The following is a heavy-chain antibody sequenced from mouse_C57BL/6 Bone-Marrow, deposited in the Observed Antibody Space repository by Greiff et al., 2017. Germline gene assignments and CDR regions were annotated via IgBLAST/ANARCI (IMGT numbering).Heavy chain of an antibody. V-gene: IGHV1-81*01. J-gene: IGHJ1*03. Sequence: QVQLQQSGAELVRPGASVKLSCKASGYTFTSYGISWVKQRTGQGLEWIGEIYPRSGNTYYNDKFKGKATLTADKSSSTAYMGLRSLTSEDSAVYFIARIPPLVYYCGSSPGWYFDVWGTGTTVTVSS. CDR1: GYTFTSYG. CDR2: IYPRSGNT. CDR3: ARIPPLVYYCGSSPGWYFDV. D-gene: IGHD1-1*01.